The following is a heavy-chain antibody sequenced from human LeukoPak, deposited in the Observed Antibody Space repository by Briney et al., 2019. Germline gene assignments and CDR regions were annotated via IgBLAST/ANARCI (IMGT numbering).Heavy chain of an antibody. Sequence: GASVKVSCKASGYTYTSYGISWVRQAPGQGLEWMGWISAYNGNTNYAQKLQGRVTMTTDTSTSTAYMELRSLRSDDTAVYYCARVRVSSSLRGAFDIWGQGTMVTVSS. CDR2: ISAYNGNT. CDR3: ARVRVSSSLRGAFDI. V-gene: IGHV1-18*01. D-gene: IGHD6-13*01. CDR1: GYTYTSYG. J-gene: IGHJ3*02.